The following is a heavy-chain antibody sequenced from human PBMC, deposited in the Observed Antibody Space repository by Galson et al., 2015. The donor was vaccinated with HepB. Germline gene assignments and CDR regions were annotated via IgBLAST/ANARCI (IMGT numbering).Heavy chain of an antibody. Sequence: SVKVSCKASGYTFTSYDINWVRQATGQGLEWMGWMNPNSGNTGYAQKFQGRVTMTRNTSISTAYMELSSLRSEDTAVYYCARVVSYYDFWSGYHYHEAFDYWGQGTLVTVSS. J-gene: IGHJ4*02. V-gene: IGHV1-8*01. CDR1: GYTFTSYD. CDR3: ARVVSYYDFWSGYHYHEAFDY. D-gene: IGHD3-3*01. CDR2: MNPNSGNT.